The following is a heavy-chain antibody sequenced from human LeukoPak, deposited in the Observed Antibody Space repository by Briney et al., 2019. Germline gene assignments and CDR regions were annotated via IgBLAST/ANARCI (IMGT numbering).Heavy chain of an antibody. J-gene: IGHJ3*02. CDR2: IYPGDSDT. CDR3: ARQTSKYCTNGVCYAGSYYFFDAFDI. V-gene: IGHV5-51*01. Sequence: GESLKISCKGSGYSFTSYWIGWVRQMPGKGLEWMGIIYPGDSDTRYSPSFQGQVTISADKPISTAYLQWSSLKASDTAMYYCARQTSKYCTNGVCYAGSYYFFDAFDIWGQGTMVTVSS. D-gene: IGHD2-8*01. CDR1: GYSFTSYW.